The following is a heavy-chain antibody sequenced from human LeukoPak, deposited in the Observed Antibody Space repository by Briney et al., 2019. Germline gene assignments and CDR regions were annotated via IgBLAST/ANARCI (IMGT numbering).Heavy chain of an antibody. D-gene: IGHD1-26*01. CDR1: GFTFNNYA. CDR3: ARDHGIEGATYMDV. V-gene: IGHV3-64*01. Sequence: GGSLLLSCAASGFTFNNYAMHWVRRAPGKGLESVSAISTNGDNTYYGNSVKGRFTISRDNSKNTVYLHMGSLRVEDMAVYYCARDHGIEGATYMDVWGRGTTVIVSS. J-gene: IGHJ6*03. CDR2: ISTNGDNT.